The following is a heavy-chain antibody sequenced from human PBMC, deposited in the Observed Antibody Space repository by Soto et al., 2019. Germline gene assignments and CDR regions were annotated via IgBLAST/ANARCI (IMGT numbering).Heavy chain of an antibody. CDR3: VRDRGRSLASVRFDY. V-gene: IGHV1-2*02. Sequence: QVQLVQSGADVRKPGASVKVSCNSSGYSFTEYYIHWVRQAPGQGLEWMGCINPDSGITKKAQRFQGRVTPTGDTSINTAYMELTGLTSDDTAVYYCVRDRGRSLASVRFDYWGQGTLVIVSS. J-gene: IGHJ4*02. CDR2: INPDSGIT. CDR1: GYSFTEYY. D-gene: IGHD3-10*01.